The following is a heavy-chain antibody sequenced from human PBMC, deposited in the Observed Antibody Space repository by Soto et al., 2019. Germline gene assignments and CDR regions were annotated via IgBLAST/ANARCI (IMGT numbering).Heavy chain of an antibody. D-gene: IGHD1-20*01. CDR1: GYTFTSYY. CDR3: ARGGITGAYYYYYMDV. Sequence: GASVKVSCKASGYTFTSYYMHWVRQAPGQGLEWMGIINPSGGSTSYAQKFQGRVTMTRDTSTSTVYMELSSLRSEDTAVYYCARGGITGAYYYYYMDVWGQGTTVTVSS. J-gene: IGHJ6*03. V-gene: IGHV1-46*03. CDR2: INPSGGST.